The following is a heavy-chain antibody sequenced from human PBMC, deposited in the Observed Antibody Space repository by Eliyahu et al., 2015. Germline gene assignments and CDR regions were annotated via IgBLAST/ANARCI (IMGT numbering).Heavy chain of an antibody. CDR1: GFNFISYT. V-gene: IGHV3-21*01. J-gene: IGHJ5*02. CDR3: AREGDH. Sequence: EVQMVESGGGLVKPGGSLRLTCTASGFNFISYTVXWFRQAPGKGLEWVSPISSNTFSIHYADSVKDRFTISRDNAKNSVFLQLNSLRVEDTALYYCAREGDHWGRGTLVIVSS. CDR2: ISSNTFSI.